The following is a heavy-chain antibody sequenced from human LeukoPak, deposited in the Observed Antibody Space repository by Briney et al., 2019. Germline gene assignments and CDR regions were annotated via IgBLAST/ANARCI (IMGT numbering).Heavy chain of an antibody. Sequence: SETLSLTCTVSGGSISSYYWSGIRQPPGKGLEWIGYIYYSGSAYYNPSLKSRVTISVDTSKNQFSLRLSSVTAADTAVYYCARDYYGSGSSPGYWGQGTLVTVSS. D-gene: IGHD3-10*01. CDR2: IYYSGSA. J-gene: IGHJ4*02. CDR3: ARDYYGSGSSPGY. CDR1: GGSISSYY. V-gene: IGHV4-59*06.